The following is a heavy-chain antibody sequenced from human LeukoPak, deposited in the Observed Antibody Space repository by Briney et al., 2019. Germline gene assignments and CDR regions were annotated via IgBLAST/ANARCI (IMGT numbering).Heavy chain of an antibody. CDR1: GASISSFY. V-gene: IGHV4-59*01. J-gene: IGHJ4*02. Sequence: PSETLSLTCTISGASISSFYWSWIRQPPGKGLEWIGCINYSGSTNYNPSLKSRLTISVDTSKNQFSLRLSSVTAADTAVYFCARVGSGNFDYWGQGTLVTVSS. D-gene: IGHD1-26*01. CDR3: ARVGSGNFDY. CDR2: INYSGST.